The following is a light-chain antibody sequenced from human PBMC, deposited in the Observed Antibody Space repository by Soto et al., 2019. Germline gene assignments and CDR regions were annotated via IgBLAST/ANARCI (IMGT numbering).Light chain of an antibody. V-gene: IGKV1-39*01. Sequence: DIQVTQSPSSLSASVGDRVTITCRSSQTISNYLNWYQQKPGKAPKLLIYAASSLQSGVPSRFSGSGSGTDFTLTITSLQPEDFATYYCQQRYTTPPTFGGGTKVEIK. CDR2: AAS. CDR1: QTISNY. J-gene: IGKJ4*01. CDR3: QQRYTTPPT.